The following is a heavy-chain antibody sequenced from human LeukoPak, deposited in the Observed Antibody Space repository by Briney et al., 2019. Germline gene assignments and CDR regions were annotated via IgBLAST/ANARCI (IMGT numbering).Heavy chain of an antibody. Sequence: GESLKISCKGSGYSFINYWIGWVRQMPGKGLEWMGIIYPGDSDTRYSPSFQGQVTISADKSISTAYLQWSSLKASDTAMYYCARHDVVGYYDYVWGSYGYWGQGTLVTVSS. V-gene: IGHV5-51*01. CDR3: ARHDVVGYYDYVWGSYGY. CDR2: IYPGDSDT. CDR1: GYSFINYW. J-gene: IGHJ4*02. D-gene: IGHD3-16*01.